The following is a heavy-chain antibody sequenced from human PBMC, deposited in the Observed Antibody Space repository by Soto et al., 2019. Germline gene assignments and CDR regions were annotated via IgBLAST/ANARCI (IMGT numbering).Heavy chain of an antibody. J-gene: IGHJ5*02. D-gene: IGHD5-12*01. Sequence: EVQLLESGGGLVQPGGSLRLSCAASGFTFSTYAMTWVRQAPGKGLEYFSSIDVGGGGTYYANSVKGRFTISRDNSKNTLYLQMDSLRAEDTAIYYCTKGGSRDGYNPWGQGALVTVSS. CDR1: GFTFSTYA. CDR3: TKGGSRDGYNP. CDR2: IDVGGGGT. V-gene: IGHV3-23*01.